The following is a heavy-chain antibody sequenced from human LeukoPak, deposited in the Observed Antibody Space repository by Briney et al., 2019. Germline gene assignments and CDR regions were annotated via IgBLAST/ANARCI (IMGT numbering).Heavy chain of an antibody. D-gene: IGHD3-9*01. Sequence: PSETLSLTCAVSGGSLCGQFWSWMRQSPGRGLEGIGEINDSGSAHYTPLFKSQVTISMETSKDQSSLKLSSVTAADTAVYSCASGREFRGFGLRYYNGLALWGKGTTVTVSS. V-gene: IGHV4-34*01. J-gene: IGHJ6*04. CDR3: ASGREFRGFGLRYYNGLAL. CDR2: INDSGSA. CDR1: GGSLCGQF.